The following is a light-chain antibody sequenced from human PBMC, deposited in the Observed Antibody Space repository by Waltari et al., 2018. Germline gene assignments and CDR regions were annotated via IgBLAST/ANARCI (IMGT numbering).Light chain of an antibody. J-gene: IGKJ2*01. CDR2: EVS. V-gene: IGKV2D-29*01. Sequence: DILMTQSPLSLSVTPGHPASISCKSTQSLLHKDGKTYFYWYLQKPGQPPRLLIYEVSKRFSGVPDRFSGSGSGTAFSLEIKRVGAEDVGVYYCMQSIQPPYTFGQGTKLEI. CDR3: MQSIQPPYT. CDR1: QSLLHKDGKTY.